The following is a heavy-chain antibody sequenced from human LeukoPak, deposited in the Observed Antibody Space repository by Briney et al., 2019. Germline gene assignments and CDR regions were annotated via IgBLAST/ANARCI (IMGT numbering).Heavy chain of an antibody. V-gene: IGHV3-74*01. CDR3: ARDNMTTVTTTDY. CDR2: INSDGSST. J-gene: IGHJ4*02. CDR1: GFTFSSYA. Sequence: GGSLRLSCAASGFTFSSYAMSWVRQAPGKGLVWVSRINSDGSSTRYADSVKGRFTISRDNAKNTLYLQMNSLRAEDTAVYYCARDNMTTVTTTDYWGQGTLVTVSS. D-gene: IGHD4-17*01.